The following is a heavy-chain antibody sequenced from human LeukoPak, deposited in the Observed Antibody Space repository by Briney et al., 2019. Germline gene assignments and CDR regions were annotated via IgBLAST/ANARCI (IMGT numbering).Heavy chain of an antibody. CDR1: GGSFSGYY. V-gene: IGHV4-34*01. Sequence: SETLSLTCAVYGGSFSGYYWSWIRQPPGKGLEWIGEINHSGSTNYNPSLKSRVTISVGTSKSQFSLKLSSVTAADTAVYYCARTLYDSSGYYFDCWGQGTLVTVSS. CDR2: INHSGST. J-gene: IGHJ4*02. D-gene: IGHD3-22*01. CDR3: ARTLYDSSGYYFDC.